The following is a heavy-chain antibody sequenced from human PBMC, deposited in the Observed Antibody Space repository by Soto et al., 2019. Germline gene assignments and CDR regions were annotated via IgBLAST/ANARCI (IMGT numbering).Heavy chain of an antibody. CDR2: ISTYTGNT. V-gene: IGHV1-18*01. J-gene: IGHJ6*02. CDR1: GYTFTNYD. CDR3: ARGYYYGSGRPTPGGMDV. Sequence: QVHLVQSGAEVKKPGASVKVSCKASGYTFTNYDINWVRQAPGQGLEWMGWISTYTGNTNYAQKLQGRVTMTTDTSPRTDYMELRSLRSDDTAVYYCARGYYYGSGRPTPGGMDVWGQGTTVTVSS. D-gene: IGHD3-10*01.